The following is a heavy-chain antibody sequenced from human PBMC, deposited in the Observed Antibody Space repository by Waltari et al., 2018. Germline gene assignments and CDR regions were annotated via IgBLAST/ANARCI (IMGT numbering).Heavy chain of an antibody. V-gene: IGHV4-30-4*01. CDR1: GDSLNSANYY. Sequence: QVHLQESGPGLVKPSQTLSLNCTVSGDSLNSANYYWSWVRQPPGKGLAWVSSLSNGNDVSYQSDSVKGRFTTSRDIAGNSIYLQMSGLRSEDTAIYYCVREVGYTNSATWGQGTLVNVSP. CDR3: VREVGYTNSAT. CDR2: SNGNDVS. D-gene: IGHD4-4*01. J-gene: IGHJ4*02.